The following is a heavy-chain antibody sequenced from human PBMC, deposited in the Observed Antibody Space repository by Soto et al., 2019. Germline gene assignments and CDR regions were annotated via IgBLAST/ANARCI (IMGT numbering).Heavy chain of an antibody. J-gene: IGHJ4*02. CDR2: IYYSGST. Sequence: SETLSLTCTVSGGSISSYYWSWIRQPPGKGLEWIGYIYYSGSTNYNPSLKSRVTISVDTSKNQFSLKLSPVTAADTAVYYCARQRYSSGWDIYYFDYWGQGTLVTVSS. D-gene: IGHD6-19*01. CDR3: ARQRYSSGWDIYYFDY. CDR1: GGSISSYY. V-gene: IGHV4-59*08.